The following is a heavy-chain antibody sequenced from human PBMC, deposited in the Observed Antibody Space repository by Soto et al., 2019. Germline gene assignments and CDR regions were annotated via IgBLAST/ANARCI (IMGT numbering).Heavy chain of an antibody. Sequence: SVKVSCKASGGTFSSYAISWVRQAPGEGLEWMGGIIPIFGTANYAQKFQGRVTITADKSTSTAYMELSSLRSEDTAVYYCARAITDVSSSWYGGELDHWGQRPLAPV. D-gene: IGHD6-13*01. CDR1: GGTFSSYA. CDR2: IIPIFGTA. CDR3: ARAITDVSSSWYGGELDH. J-gene: IGHJ5*02. V-gene: IGHV1-69*06.